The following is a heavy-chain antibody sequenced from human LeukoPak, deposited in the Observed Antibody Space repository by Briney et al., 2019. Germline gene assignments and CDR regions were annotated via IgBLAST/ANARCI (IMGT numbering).Heavy chain of an antibody. J-gene: IGHJ6*03. D-gene: IGHD1-14*01. CDR2: INHSGGT. V-gene: IGHV4-34*01. CDR1: GGSFSGYS. Sequence: SETLSLTCAVYGGSFSGYSWNWIRQPPVKGLEWIGEINHSGGTNYNPSLKSRVTMSVDTSKNQFSLKLSSVTAADTAVYYCARDRILPHKGYYMDVWGKGTTVTVSS. CDR3: ARDRILPHKGYYMDV.